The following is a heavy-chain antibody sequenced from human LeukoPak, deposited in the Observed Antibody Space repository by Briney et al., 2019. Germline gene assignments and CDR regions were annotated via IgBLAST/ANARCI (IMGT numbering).Heavy chain of an antibody. CDR3: VKELVTIEPRQGDY. D-gene: IGHD6-6*01. CDR2: ISGRGGST. CDR1: GFTFSSYA. V-gene: IGHV3-23*01. Sequence: GGSLRLSCAASGFTFSSYAMTWVRQAPGKGLEWVSGISGRGGSTYYADSVKGRFTISRDNSKNTPYLQMSGLRAEDTAIYFCVKELVTIEPRQGDYWGQGTLVTVSS. J-gene: IGHJ4*02.